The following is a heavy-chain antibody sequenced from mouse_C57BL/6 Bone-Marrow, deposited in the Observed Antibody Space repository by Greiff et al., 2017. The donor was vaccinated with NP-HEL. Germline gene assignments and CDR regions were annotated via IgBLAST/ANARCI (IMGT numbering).Heavy chain of an antibody. J-gene: IGHJ3*01. Sequence: QVQLKESGPGLVAPSQSLSITCTVSGFSLTSYGVDWVRQSPGKGLEWLGVIWGVGSTNYNSALKSRLSISKDNSKSQVFLKMNSLQTDDTAMYYCTSEDYSNRFAYWGQGTLVTVSA. V-gene: IGHV2-6*01. CDR3: TSEDYSNRFAY. D-gene: IGHD2-5*01. CDR1: GFSLTSYG. CDR2: IWGVGST.